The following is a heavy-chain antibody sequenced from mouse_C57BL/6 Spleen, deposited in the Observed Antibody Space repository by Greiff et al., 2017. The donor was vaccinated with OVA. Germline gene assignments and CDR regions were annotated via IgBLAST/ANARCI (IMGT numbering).Heavy chain of an antibody. Sequence: QFQLRQPGPELVRPGASVKISCRASGSTFPSSWKTGGKRRPGQGLEWIGDIYPGSGSTNYNEKFKSKATLTVDTSSSTAYMQLSSLTSEDSAVYYCARGVIDYWGQGTTLTVSS. V-gene: IGHV1-55*01. J-gene: IGHJ2*01. CDR1: GSTFPSSW. CDR2: IYPGSGST. CDR3: ARGVIDY. D-gene: IGHD2-2*01.